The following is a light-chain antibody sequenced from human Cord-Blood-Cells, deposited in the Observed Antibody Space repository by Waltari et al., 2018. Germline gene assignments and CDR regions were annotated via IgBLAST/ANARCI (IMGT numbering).Light chain of an antibody. CDR1: SSNIGAGYD. CDR3: QSYDSSLSEV. V-gene: IGLV1-40*01. CDR2: GNS. Sequence: QSVLTQPPSASGAPGQRVTIPSTGTSSNIGAGYDVHWYQQLPGTAPKLLIYGNSNRPSGVPDRFSGSKSGTSASLAITGLQAEDEADYYCQSYDSSLSEVFGGGTKLTVL. J-gene: IGLJ3*02.